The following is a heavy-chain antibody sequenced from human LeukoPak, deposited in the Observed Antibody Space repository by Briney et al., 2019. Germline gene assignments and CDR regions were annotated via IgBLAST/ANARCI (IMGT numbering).Heavy chain of an antibody. J-gene: IGHJ5*02. Sequence: GSLRLSCAASGFTFSDYYMSWIRQPPGKGLEWIGEINHSGSTNYNPSLKSRVTISVDTSKNQFSLKLSSVTAADTAVYYCASKSEMATIETWGQGTLVTVSS. D-gene: IGHD5-24*01. CDR3: ASKSEMATIET. V-gene: IGHV4-34*01. CDR1: GFTFSDYY. CDR2: INHSGST.